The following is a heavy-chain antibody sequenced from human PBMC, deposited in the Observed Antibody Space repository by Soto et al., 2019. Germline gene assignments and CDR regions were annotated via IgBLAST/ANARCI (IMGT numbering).Heavy chain of an antibody. CDR3: ASAYYDFWSGYYPMAPMDV. CDR2: IYHSGST. J-gene: IGHJ6*02. CDR1: GCSISSGGYS. V-gene: IGHV4-30-2*01. Sequence: SETLSLTCAVSGCSISSGGYSWSWIRQPPGKGLEWIGYIYHSGSTYYNPSLKSRVTISVDRSKNQFSLKLSSVTAADTAVYYCASAYYDFWSGYYPMAPMDVWGQGTTVT. D-gene: IGHD3-3*01.